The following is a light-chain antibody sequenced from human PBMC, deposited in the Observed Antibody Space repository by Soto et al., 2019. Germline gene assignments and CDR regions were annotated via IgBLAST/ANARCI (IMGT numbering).Light chain of an antibody. J-gene: IGKJ5*01. CDR1: QDIRKY. CDR2: DAS. V-gene: IGKV1-33*01. CDR3: QQYENLPIT. Sequence: DIQLTQSPSSLSASVGDRVTITCQASQDIRKYLNWYHQKPGEAPKLLIYDASTLETGVTSRFRGSGSGTDFTFAIRGLQPEDVGTYYCQQYENLPITFGQGTRLEIK.